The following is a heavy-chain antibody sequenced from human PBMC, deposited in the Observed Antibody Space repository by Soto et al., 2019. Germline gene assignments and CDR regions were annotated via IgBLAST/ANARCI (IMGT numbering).Heavy chain of an antibody. V-gene: IGHV3-30*04. D-gene: IGHD3-3*01. CDR1: GFTLSSYD. CDR3: ARGLYFSSAGPAFD. CDR2: VSFDGRNT. J-gene: IGHJ4*01. Sequence: GSLRLSCAASGFTLSSYDMHWVRQAPGKGLEWVAVVSFDGRNTYYADSVKGRFIISRDNSGNTLHLQMSSLRDDDTAVFYCARGLYFSSAGPAFD.